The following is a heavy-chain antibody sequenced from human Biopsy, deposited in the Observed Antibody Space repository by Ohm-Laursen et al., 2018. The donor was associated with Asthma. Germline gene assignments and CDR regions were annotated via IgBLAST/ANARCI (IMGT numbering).Heavy chain of an antibody. D-gene: IGHD2-21*01. CDR2: IATDGSNK. J-gene: IGHJ4*02. Sequence: GSLRLSCAASGFTFSSYSMHWVRQAPGRGPEYVSFIATDGSNKFYADSVKGRFTVSRDNSKHTLYLHMTGLRADDTGVHYCVKDHSAGYYYFDDWGQGAQVTVSS. CDR1: GFTFSSYS. V-gene: IGHV3-64D*08. CDR3: VKDHSAGYYYFDD.